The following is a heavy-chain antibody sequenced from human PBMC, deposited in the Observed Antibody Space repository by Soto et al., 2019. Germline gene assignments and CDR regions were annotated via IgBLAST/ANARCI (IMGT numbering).Heavy chain of an antibody. CDR2: ISGSGGST. Sequence: EVQLLESGGGLVQPGGSLRLSCAASGFTFSSYAMSWVRQAPGKGLEWVSAISGSGGSTYYADSVKGRFTISRDNSKNTLYLQMNSLRAEDTAVYYCATARSSIAARTGQYYYYMDVWAKGPRSPSP. CDR1: GFTFSSYA. CDR3: ATARSSIAARTGQYYYYMDV. J-gene: IGHJ6*03. V-gene: IGHV3-23*01. D-gene: IGHD6-6*01.